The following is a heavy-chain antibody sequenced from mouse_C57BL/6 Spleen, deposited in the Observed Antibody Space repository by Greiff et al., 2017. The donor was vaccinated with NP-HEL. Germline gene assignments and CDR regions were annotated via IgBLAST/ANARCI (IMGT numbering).Heavy chain of an antibody. J-gene: IGHJ3*01. CDR3: ARGLPWFAY. CDR2: ISYDGSN. CDR1: GYSITSGYY. D-gene: IGHD1-2*01. V-gene: IGHV3-6*01. Sequence: DVQLQESGPGLVKPSQSLSLTCSVTGYSITSGYYWNWIRQFPGNKLEWMGYISYDGSNNYNPSLKNRISITRDKSKNQFFLKLNSVTTEDTATYYCARGLPWFAYWGQGTLVTVSA.